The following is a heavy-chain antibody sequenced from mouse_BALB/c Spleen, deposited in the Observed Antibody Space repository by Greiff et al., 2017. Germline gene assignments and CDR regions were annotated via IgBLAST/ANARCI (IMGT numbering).Heavy chain of an antibody. Sequence: VQLKQSGAELVKPGASVKLSCTASGFNIKDTYMHWVKQRPEQGLEWIGRIDPANGNTKYDPKFQGKATITADTSSNTAYLQLSSLTSEDTAVYYGARDYYGNFLWYFDVWGAGTTVTVSS. CDR2: IDPANGNT. V-gene: IGHV14-3*02. CDR3: ARDYYGNFLWYFDV. J-gene: IGHJ1*01. CDR1: GFNIKDTY. D-gene: IGHD2-1*01.